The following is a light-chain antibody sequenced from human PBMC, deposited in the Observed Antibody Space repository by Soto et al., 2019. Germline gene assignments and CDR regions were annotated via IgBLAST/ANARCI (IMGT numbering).Light chain of an antibody. CDR2: GVY. J-gene: IGKJ1*01. CDR1: QSVSSN. CDR3: QHYKNWPPWT. Sequence: EIVMTQSPATLSVSPGERATLNCRASQSVSSNLAWYQQKPGQAPRLLIYGVYTRASGIPARFSGSGSGTEFTLTISSLQSEDFGVYYCQHYKNWPPWTFGQGTKVDIK. V-gene: IGKV3-15*01.